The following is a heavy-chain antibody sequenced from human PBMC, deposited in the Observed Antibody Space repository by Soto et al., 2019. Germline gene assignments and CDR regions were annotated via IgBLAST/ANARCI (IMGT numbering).Heavy chain of an antibody. V-gene: IGHV3-23*01. CDR1: GFTFSSYA. CDR2: ISGSGGST. Sequence: EVPLLESGGGLVQPGGSLRLSCAASGFTFSSYAMSWVRQAPGKGLEWVSAISGSGGSTYYADSVKGRFTISRDNSKNTLYLQMNSLRAEDTAVYYCANAGLQSDFDWLSFFDYWGQGTLVTVSS. CDR3: ANAGLQSDFDWLSFFDY. D-gene: IGHD3-9*01. J-gene: IGHJ4*02.